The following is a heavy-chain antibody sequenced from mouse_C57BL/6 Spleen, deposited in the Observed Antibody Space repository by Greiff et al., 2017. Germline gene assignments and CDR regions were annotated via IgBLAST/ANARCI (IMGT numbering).Heavy chain of an antibody. CDR2: ISSGGDYI. CDR1: GFTFSSYA. J-gene: IGHJ3*01. CDR3: TRGADRMTWFAY. Sequence: EVKVVESGEGLVKPGGSLKLSCAASGFTFSSYAMSWVRQTPEKRLEWVAYISSGGDYIYYADTVKGRFTISRDNARNTLYLQMSSLKSEDTAMYYCTRGADRMTWFAYWGQGTLVTVSA. D-gene: IGHD2-14*01. V-gene: IGHV5-9-1*02.